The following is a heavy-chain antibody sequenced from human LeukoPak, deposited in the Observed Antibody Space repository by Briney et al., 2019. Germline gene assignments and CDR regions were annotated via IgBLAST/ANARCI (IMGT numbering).Heavy chain of an antibody. J-gene: IGHJ3*02. V-gene: IGHV4-4*07. CDR3: ARGRYCSADICSGGDAFDI. CDR1: GGSINNYY. D-gene: IGHD2-15*01. Sequence: PSETLSLTCTVSGGSINNYYWSWIRQPPGKGLEWIGRIYTRGSTNYNPSLKSRVTMSVDTSKNQFSLKLSSVTAADTAVYYCARGRYCSADICSGGDAFDIWGRGTMVSVSS. CDR2: IYTRGST.